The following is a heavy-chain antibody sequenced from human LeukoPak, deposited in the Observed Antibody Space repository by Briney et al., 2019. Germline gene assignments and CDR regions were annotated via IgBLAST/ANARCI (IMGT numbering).Heavy chain of an antibody. Sequence: PGGSLRLSCEASGFTFSSYAMSWVRQAPGKGLEWVSGISGSGISTYYADSVKGRFTFFRDNSKNTLYLQMNSLRAEDTAVYFCAKDRVTAAGDDAFDIWGQGTIVTVSS. CDR3: AKDRVTAAGDDAFDI. V-gene: IGHV3-23*01. CDR1: GFTFSSYA. J-gene: IGHJ3*02. D-gene: IGHD6-13*01. CDR2: ISGSGIST.